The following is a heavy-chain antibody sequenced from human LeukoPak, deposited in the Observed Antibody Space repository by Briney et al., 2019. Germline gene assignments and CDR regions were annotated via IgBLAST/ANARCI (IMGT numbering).Heavy chain of an antibody. J-gene: IGHJ4*02. CDR3: ARVGVEDIVVVPAAAPGVYYFDY. V-gene: IGHV1-18*01. CDR1: GYTFTSYG. CDR2: ISAYNGNA. Sequence: ASVEVSCKASGYTFTSYGISWVRQAPGQGLEWMGWISAYNGNANYAQKLQGRVTMTTDTSTSTAYMELRSLRSDDTAVYYCARVGVEDIVVVPAAAPGVYYFDYWGQGTLVTVSS. D-gene: IGHD2-2*01.